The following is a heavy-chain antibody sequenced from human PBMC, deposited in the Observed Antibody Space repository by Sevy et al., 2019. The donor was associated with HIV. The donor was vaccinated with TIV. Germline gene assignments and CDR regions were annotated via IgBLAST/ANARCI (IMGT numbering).Heavy chain of an antibody. J-gene: IGHJ3*02. Sequence: GGSLRLSCAASGFTFSSYAMHWVRQAPGKGLEWVAVISYGGSNKYYADSVKGRFTISRDNSKNTLYLQMNSLRAEDTAVYYCAREESSSSWYGAFDIWGQGTMVTVSS. CDR1: GFTFSSYA. CDR3: AREESSSSWYGAFDI. CDR2: ISYGGSNK. D-gene: IGHD6-13*01. V-gene: IGHV3-30-3*01.